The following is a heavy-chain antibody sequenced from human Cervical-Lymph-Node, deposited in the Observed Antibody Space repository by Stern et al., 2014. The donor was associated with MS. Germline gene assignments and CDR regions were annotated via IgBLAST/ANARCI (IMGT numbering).Heavy chain of an antibody. CDR2: INPSSGAT. V-gene: IGHV1-46*01. J-gene: IGHJ5*02. D-gene: IGHD1-1*01. CDR3: ARSRLNWNDPEWLGP. Sequence: VQLVESGAEVRAPGASVKVSCKASGYISTTFYLHWVRQGPGHGPEWMGIINPSSGATRYAQKFQGRVTMTRDTSTTTVYMEVTSLKSEDTAVYYCARSRLNWNDPEWLGPWGQGTLVTVSS. CDR1: GYISTTFY.